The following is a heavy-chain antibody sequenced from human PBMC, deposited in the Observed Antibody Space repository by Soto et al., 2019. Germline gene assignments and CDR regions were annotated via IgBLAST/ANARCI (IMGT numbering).Heavy chain of an antibody. CDR1: GLTVSNAY. CDR2: IYDNGTT. Sequence: PGGSLRLSCAASGLTVSNAYMAWVRQAPGMGLEWVSVIYDNGTTYYADSVKGRFTISRDTSTNTLSLQMDSLRAEDTAVYYCVRPLPSGRNYGLDVWGRGTTVTVSS. V-gene: IGHV3-53*01. CDR3: VRPLPSGRNYGLDV. D-gene: IGHD3-10*01. J-gene: IGHJ6*02.